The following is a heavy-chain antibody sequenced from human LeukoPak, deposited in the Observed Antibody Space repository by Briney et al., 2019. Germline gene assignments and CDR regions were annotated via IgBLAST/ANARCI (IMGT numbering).Heavy chain of an antibody. J-gene: IGHJ2*01. D-gene: IGHD2-21*02. V-gene: IGHV3-74*01. Sequence: PGGSLRLSCAASGFTFSTYWMHWVRQAPGEELVWVSRINSDGTTTTYADSVKGRFTISRDNAKNTLYLQMNSLRGEDTAVYYCARAPFCGGDCYSRYFDLWGRGTLLTVSS. CDR1: GFTFSTYW. CDR3: ARAPFCGGDCYSRYFDL. CDR2: INSDGTTT.